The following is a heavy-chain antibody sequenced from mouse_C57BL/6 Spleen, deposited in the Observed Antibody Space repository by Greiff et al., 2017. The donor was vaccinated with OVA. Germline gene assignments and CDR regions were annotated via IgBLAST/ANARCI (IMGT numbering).Heavy chain of an antibody. CDR3: TTEEANYYAMDY. Sequence: VQLQQSGAELVRPGASVKLSCTASGFNIKDYYMHWVKQRPEQGLEWIGRIDPEDGDTEYAPKFQGKATMTADTSSNTAYLQLSSLTSEDTAVYYCTTEEANYYAMDYWGQGTSVTVSS. CDR2: IDPEDGDT. J-gene: IGHJ4*01. V-gene: IGHV14-1*01. CDR1: GFNIKDYY.